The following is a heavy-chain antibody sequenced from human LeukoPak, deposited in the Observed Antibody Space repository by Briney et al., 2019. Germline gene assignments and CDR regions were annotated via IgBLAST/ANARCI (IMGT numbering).Heavy chain of an antibody. Sequence: SETLSLTCTVSGGSISSYYWSWIRQPPGKGLEWIGYIYYSGSTNYNPSLKSPNYNPSLMSRVTISVDTSKNQFSLKLSSVTAADTAVYYCASLPLMITSEVAFDIWGQGTMVTVSS. CDR3: ASLPLMITSEVAFDI. J-gene: IGHJ3*02. V-gene: IGHV4-59*08. CDR1: GGSISSYY. CDR2: IYYSGST. D-gene: IGHD3-16*01.